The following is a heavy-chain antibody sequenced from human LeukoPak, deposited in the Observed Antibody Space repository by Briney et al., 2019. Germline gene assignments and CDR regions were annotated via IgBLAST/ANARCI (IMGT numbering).Heavy chain of an antibody. CDR3: ARDERLLSFLK. CDR2: ISGSGGST. V-gene: IGHV3-23*01. CDR1: GFTFSSYA. Sequence: PGGSLRLSCAASGFTFSSYAMSWVRQAPGKVLEWVSAISGSGGSTYYADSVKGRFTISRDNSKNTLYLQMNSLRAEDTAIYYCARDERLLSFLKWGQGTLVTVSS. J-gene: IGHJ4*02. D-gene: IGHD3-3*01.